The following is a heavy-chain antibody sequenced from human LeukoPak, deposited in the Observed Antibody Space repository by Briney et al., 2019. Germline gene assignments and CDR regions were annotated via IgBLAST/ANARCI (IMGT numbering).Heavy chain of an antibody. V-gene: IGHV3-48*01. CDR2: ISSLGSTI. CDR1: GFSFSTYS. Sequence: GGSLRLSCAASGFSFSTYSMNWVRQAPGKGLEWVSYISSLGSTIYYADSVKGRSTISRDNAKNSLYLQMNSLRAEDTAVYYCARGEQEMATMSIDYWGQGTLVTVSS. CDR3: ARGEQEMATMSIDY. D-gene: IGHD5-24*01. J-gene: IGHJ4*02.